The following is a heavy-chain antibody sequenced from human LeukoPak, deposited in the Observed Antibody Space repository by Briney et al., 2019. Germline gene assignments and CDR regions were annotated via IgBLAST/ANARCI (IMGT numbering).Heavy chain of an antibody. D-gene: IGHD1-26*01. J-gene: IGHJ3*02. Sequence: GGSLRLSCAASGFTFSSYAMSWVRQAPGKGLEWVSAISGSGGSTYYADSVKGRFTISRDNSKNTLYLQMNSLRAEDTAVYYCAKVSPRGGSYKDHRDAFDIWGQGTMVTVSS. CDR2: ISGSGGST. CDR3: AKVSPRGGSYKDHRDAFDI. CDR1: GFTFSSYA. V-gene: IGHV3-23*01.